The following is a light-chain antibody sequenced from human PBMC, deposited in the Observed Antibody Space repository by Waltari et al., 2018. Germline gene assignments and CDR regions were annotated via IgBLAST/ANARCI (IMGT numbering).Light chain of an antibody. J-gene: IGKJ1*01. CDR2: DAS. CDR3: QKYGTLPAT. CDR1: QSVRRT. Sequence: DIVLTQSPGTLSVSPGARATLSCRARQSVRRTLAWYQQKPGPAPRPLIYDASTRATGVPDRFSGSGFGTDVSLTISRLEPEDFAVYYCQKYGTLPATFGQGTKVEIK. V-gene: IGKV3-20*01.